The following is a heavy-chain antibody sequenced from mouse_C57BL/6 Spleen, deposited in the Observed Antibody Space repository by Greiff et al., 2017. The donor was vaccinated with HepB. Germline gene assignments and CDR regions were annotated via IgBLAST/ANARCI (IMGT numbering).Heavy chain of an antibody. D-gene: IGHD1-1*01. CDR3: ARDRGYYGSRGFDC. CDR1: GYTFTSYW. V-gene: IGHV1-59*01. Sequence: QVQLQQPGAELVRPGTSVKLSCKASGYTFTSYWMHWVKQRPGQGLEWIGVIDPSDSYTNYNQKFKGKATLTVDTSSSTAYMQLSSLTSEDSAVYYCARDRGYYGSRGFDCWGKGTTLTVSS. CDR2: IDPSDSYT. J-gene: IGHJ2*01.